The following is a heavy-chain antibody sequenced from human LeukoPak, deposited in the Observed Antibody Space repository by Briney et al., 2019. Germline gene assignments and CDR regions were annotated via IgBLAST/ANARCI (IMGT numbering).Heavy chain of an antibody. CDR2: INPNSGGT. J-gene: IGHJ6*03. V-gene: IGHV1-2*02. D-gene: IGHD3-9*01. Sequence: ASVKVSCKASGYTFTGYYMHWVRQAPGQGLEWMGWINPNSGGTNYAQKFQGRVTMTRDTSISTAYMELSRLRSDDTAVYYCANQAGTSPYDILTGYYQGAYYYMDVWGKGTTVTISS. CDR1: GYTFTGYY. CDR3: ANQAGTSPYDILTGYYQGAYYYMDV.